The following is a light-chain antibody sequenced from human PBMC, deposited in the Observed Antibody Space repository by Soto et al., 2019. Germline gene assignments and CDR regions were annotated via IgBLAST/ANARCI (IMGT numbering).Light chain of an antibody. CDR2: GAS. Sequence: EIVLTQSPGTLSLSPGERATLSCRASQSVSRDYLAWYQQKPGQALRFLIYGASNRATGIPDRFSGSGSGTDFTLTISRLEPEDFAVYYCQQYGSSPLTFGQGTKVEIK. J-gene: IGKJ1*01. CDR3: QQYGSSPLT. CDR1: QSVSRDY. V-gene: IGKV3-20*01.